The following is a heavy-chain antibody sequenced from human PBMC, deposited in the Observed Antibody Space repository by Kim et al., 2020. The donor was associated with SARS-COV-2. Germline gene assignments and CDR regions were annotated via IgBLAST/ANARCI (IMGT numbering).Heavy chain of an antibody. V-gene: IGHV4-59*13. D-gene: IGHD3-22*01. CDR3: ARLVRNTWRHDY. Sequence: SETLSLTCIVSGGSISGYSWSWLRQPPGKALEWIGYIYYNGNTNYNPSLKSRVTISIDASKSQFSLNLTSVTAADTAVYFCARLVRNTWRHDYWGQGTLV. CDR1: GGSISGYS. CDR2: IYYNGNT. J-gene: IGHJ4*02.